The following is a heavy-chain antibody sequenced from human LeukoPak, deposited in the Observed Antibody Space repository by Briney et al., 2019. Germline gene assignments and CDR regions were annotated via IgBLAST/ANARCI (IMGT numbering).Heavy chain of an antibody. CDR2: MNPNSGNT. D-gene: IGHD6-13*01. J-gene: IGHJ6*03. V-gene: IGHV1-8*02. CDR3: ARVKDSSSWYWYYYYMDV. Sequence: ASVKVSCKASGGTFSSYAINWVRQATGQGLEWMGWMNPNSGNTGYAQKFQGRVTMTRNTSISTAYMELSSLRSEDTAVYYCARVKDSSSWYWYYYYMDVWGKGTTVTVSS. CDR1: GGTFSSYA.